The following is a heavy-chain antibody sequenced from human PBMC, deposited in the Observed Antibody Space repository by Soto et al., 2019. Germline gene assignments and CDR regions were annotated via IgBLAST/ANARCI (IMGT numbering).Heavy chain of an antibody. V-gene: IGHV4-30-4*01. Sequence: QVQLQESGPGLVKPSQTLSLTCTVSGGSISSGDYYWSWIRQSPGKGLEWIGHIYDRGSTYSNPSLTTRVFIFVDTSKNPFSLNLNSVTAADTAVYYCARGLSGDKVDYWGRGTLVTVSS. CDR1: GGSISSGDYY. CDR3: ARGLSGDKVDY. D-gene: IGHD7-27*01. J-gene: IGHJ4*02. CDR2: IYDRGST.